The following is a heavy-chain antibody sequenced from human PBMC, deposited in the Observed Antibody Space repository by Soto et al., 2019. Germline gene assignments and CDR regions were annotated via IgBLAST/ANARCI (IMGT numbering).Heavy chain of an antibody. CDR2: ISGSGGST. CDR3: AKDGLVWELLRSYFDY. CDR1: GFTFSSYA. D-gene: IGHD1-26*01. V-gene: IGHV3-23*01. Sequence: GGSLRLSCAASGFTFSSYAMSWVRQAPGKGLEWVSAISGSGGSTYYADSVKGRFTISRDNSKNTLYLQMNSLRAEDTAVYYCAKDGLVWELLRSYFDYWGQGTLVTVSS. J-gene: IGHJ4*02.